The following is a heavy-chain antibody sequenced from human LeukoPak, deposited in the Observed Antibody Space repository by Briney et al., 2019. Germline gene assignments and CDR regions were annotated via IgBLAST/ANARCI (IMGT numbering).Heavy chain of an antibody. V-gene: IGHV1-2*02. CDR3: ARGPSAEDY. CDR2: INPSGGST. CDR1: GYTFSDYY. J-gene: IGHJ4*02. Sequence: ASVKVSCKTSGYTFSDYYLHWVRQAPGQGLEWMGIINPSGGSTNYAQKFQGRVTMTRDTSISTAYMELSRLRSDDTAVYYCARGPSAEDYWGQGTLVTVSS.